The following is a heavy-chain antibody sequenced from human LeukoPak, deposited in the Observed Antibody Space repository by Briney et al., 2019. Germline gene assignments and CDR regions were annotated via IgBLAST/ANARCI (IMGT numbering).Heavy chain of an antibody. D-gene: IGHD2-15*01. V-gene: IGHV1-69*04. CDR1: GGTFSSYA. Sequence: ASVKVSCKASGGTFSSYAISWVRQAPGQGLEWMGRIIPIFGIANYAQKFQGRVTITADKSTSTAYMELNSLRSEDTAVYYCARIGYCSGGSCYSHYYYGMDVWGQGPTVTVSS. J-gene: IGHJ6*02. CDR2: IIPIFGIA. CDR3: ARIGYCSGGSCYSHYYYGMDV.